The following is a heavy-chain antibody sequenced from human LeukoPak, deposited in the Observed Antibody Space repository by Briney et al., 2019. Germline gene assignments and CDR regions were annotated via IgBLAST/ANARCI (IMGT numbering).Heavy chain of an antibody. CDR2: IYYSGST. V-gene: IGHV4-39*01. D-gene: IGHD1-1*01. CDR3: AGNWNGIDY. Sequence: SETLSLTCTVSGDSMSSNDYFWGWTRQPPGKGLEWIGSIYYSGSTHYNPSLKSRVTISVDTSKNQFSLRLSSVTAADTAVYYCAGNWNGIDYWGQGTLVTVSS. CDR1: GDSMSSNDYF. J-gene: IGHJ4*02.